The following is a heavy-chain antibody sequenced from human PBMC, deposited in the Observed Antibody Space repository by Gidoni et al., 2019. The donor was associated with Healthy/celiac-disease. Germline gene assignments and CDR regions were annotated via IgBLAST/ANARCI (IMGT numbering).Heavy chain of an antibody. CDR3: ATQGYCSSTSCYGIAARYYFDY. Sequence: EVQLLESGGGLVQPGGSLRLSCAASGFTFSSYAMSLVRQAPGKGLEWVSAISGSGGSTYYADSVKGRFTISRDNSKNTLYLQMNSLRAEDTAVYYCATQGYCSSTSCYGIAARYYFDYWGQGTLVTVSS. CDR2: ISGSGGST. CDR1: GFTFSSYA. J-gene: IGHJ4*02. V-gene: IGHV3-23*01. D-gene: IGHD2-2*01.